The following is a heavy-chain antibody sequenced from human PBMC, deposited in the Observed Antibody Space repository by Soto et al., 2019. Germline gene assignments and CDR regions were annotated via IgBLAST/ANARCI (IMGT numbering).Heavy chain of an antibody. Sequence: QITLKESGPTLVKPTQTLTLTCTFSGFSLSSNGVGVGWIRQPPGKALEWLALIYWDDSKHYSPSLKSRLTXXKXXPRNQVVLTMTNMDPVDTATYYCAKKGGGDYILGYWGQGTLVTVSS. CDR1: GFSLSSNGVG. D-gene: IGHD4-17*01. V-gene: IGHV2-5*02. J-gene: IGHJ4*02. CDR2: IYWDDSK. CDR3: AKKGGGDYILGY.